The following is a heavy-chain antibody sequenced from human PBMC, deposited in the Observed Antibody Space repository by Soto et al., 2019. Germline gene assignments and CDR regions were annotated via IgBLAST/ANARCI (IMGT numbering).Heavy chain of an antibody. Sequence: QVQLVQSGAEVKKPGSSVKVSCKASGGTFSSYAISWVRQAPGQGLEWMGGIIHIFGTANYAQKFQGRVGNADDGXMIAAYMEVSSVRSEDTAGYYCAGVRYGGEGYFDYWGQGTLVTVSS. CDR2: IIHIFGTA. D-gene: IGHD3-10*01. CDR1: GGTFSSYA. J-gene: IGHJ4*02. V-gene: IGHV1-69*12. CDR3: AGVRYGGEGYFDY.